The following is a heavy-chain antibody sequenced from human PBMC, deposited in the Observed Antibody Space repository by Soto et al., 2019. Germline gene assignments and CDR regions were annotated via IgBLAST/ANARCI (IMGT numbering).Heavy chain of an antibody. D-gene: IGHD4-4*01. Sequence: GASVKVSCKASGYPFTKYDINWVRQATGQGLEWMGWINPNSGNTGYSQKFQGRVTMTRNTSISTAYMELCSLRFDDTAVYYCARSPPRVEKNNYAGGWFDPWGQGTLVTVSS. CDR3: ARSPPRVEKNNYAGGWFDP. CDR1: GYPFTKYD. V-gene: IGHV1-8*01. J-gene: IGHJ5*02. CDR2: INPNSGNT.